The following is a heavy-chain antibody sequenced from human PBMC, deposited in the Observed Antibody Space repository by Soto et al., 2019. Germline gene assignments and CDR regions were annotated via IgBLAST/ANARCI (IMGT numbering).Heavy chain of an antibody. J-gene: IGHJ4*02. D-gene: IGHD2-2*01. Sequence: SETLSLTCTVSGGXISSSSYYWGWIRQPPGKGQEWIGSIYYSGSTYYNPSLKSRVTISVDTSKNQFSLKLSSVTAADTAVYYCATWGGYCSSTSCYAGTFDYWGQGTLVTVSS. CDR3: ATWGGYCSSTSCYAGTFDY. V-gene: IGHV4-39*01. CDR1: GGXISSSSYY. CDR2: IYYSGST.